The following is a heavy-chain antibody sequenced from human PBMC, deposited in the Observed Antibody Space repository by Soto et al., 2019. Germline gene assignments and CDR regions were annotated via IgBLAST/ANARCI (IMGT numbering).Heavy chain of an antibody. D-gene: IGHD2-15*01. CDR2: ISGSGGST. Sequence: EVQLLESGGGLVQPGGSLRLSCAASGFTFSSYAMSWVRQAPGKGLEWVSAISGSGGSTYYADSVKGRFTISRDNSKNTLYLQMNSLRAEDTAVYYCAKGARAVVAEYYYYMDVWGKGTTVTVSS. V-gene: IGHV3-23*01. CDR3: AKGARAVVAEYYYYMDV. J-gene: IGHJ6*03. CDR1: GFTFSSYA.